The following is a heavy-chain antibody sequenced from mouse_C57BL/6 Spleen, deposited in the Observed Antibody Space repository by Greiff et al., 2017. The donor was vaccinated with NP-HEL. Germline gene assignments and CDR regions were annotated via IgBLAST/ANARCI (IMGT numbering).Heavy chain of an antibody. D-gene: IGHD1-1*01. CDR3: VRQGEITTVVATDYAMDY. V-gene: IGHV10-1*01. CDR1: GFSFTTYA. J-gene: IGHJ4*01. Sequence: EVKLMESGGGLVQPKGSLKLSCAASGFSFTTYAMNWVRQAPGKGLEWVARIRSKSNNYATYYADSVKDRFTISRDDSESMLYLQMNNLKTEDTAMYYCVRQGEITTVVATDYAMDYWGQGTSVTVSS. CDR2: IRSKSNNYAT.